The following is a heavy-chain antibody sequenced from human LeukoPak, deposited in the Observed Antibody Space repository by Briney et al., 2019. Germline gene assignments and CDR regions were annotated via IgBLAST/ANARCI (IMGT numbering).Heavy chain of an antibody. CDR2: ISSDGSST. V-gene: IGHV3-74*01. D-gene: IGHD6-6*01. J-gene: IGHJ4*02. Sequence: PGGSLRLSCAASGFTFGTYWMHWVRQVPGKGLVWVSRISSDGSSTSYADSVKGRFTISRDNAKNTLYLQMNSLRAEDTAVYYCARDYGSSTPIDYWGQGTLVTVSS. CDR3: ARDYGSSTPIDY. CDR1: GFTFGTYW.